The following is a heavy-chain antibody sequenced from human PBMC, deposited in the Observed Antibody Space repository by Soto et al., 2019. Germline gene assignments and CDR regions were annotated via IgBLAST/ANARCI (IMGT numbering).Heavy chain of an antibody. D-gene: IGHD3-3*01. Sequence: SETLSLTCTVSGGSISAAAYYWSWIRQLPGKGLEWIGYIYYNGDTYYNPSLERRVTISLHTSKNQFSLELTSVTAADTAVYYCARETGYYGGYNWFDPWGQGTLVTVSS. CDR3: ARETGYYGGYNWFDP. CDR2: IYYNGDT. J-gene: IGHJ5*02. CDR1: GGSISAAAYY. V-gene: IGHV4-31*03.